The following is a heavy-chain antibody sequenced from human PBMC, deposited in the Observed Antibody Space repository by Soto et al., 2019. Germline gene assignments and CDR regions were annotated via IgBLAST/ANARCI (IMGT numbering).Heavy chain of an antibody. J-gene: IGHJ4*02. D-gene: IGHD3-10*01. CDR3: AREARETYYFDY. CDR1: GDSFSNNYY. CDR2: IRPSDGSS. Sequence: QVNLEQSGAELKRPGASVKVSCKASGDSFSNNYYLHWVRQAPGQRPEWLGIIRPSDGSSDYPPTFKGRVSMTRDTSASTVYMELMSLRSEDTAVYFCAREARETYYFDYWGQGTLVTVSS. V-gene: IGHV1-46*02.